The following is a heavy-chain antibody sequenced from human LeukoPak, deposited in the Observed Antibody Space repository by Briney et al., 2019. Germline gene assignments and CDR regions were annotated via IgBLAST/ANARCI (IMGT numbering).Heavy chain of an antibody. CDR1: GGSISSYY. D-gene: IGHD6-6*01. Sequence: SETLSLTCTVSGGSISSYYWSWIRQPPGKGLEWIGYIYYSGSTNYNPSLKSRVTISVDTSKNQFSLKLSSVTAADTAVYYCARDGQLPRTGPNYYYYMDVWGKGTTVTVSS. CDR2: IYYSGST. V-gene: IGHV4-59*01. CDR3: ARDGQLPRTGPNYYYYMDV. J-gene: IGHJ6*03.